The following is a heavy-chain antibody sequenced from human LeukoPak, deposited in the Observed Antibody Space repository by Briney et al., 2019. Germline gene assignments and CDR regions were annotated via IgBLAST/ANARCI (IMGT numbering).Heavy chain of an antibody. CDR2: IIPIFGTA. Sequence: ASVKVSCKASGGTFSSYAISWVRQAPGQGLEWMGRIIPIFGTANYAQKFQGRVTITTDESTSTAYMELSSLRSEDTAVYYCARDQDDYGDPFDYWGQGTLVTVSS. D-gene: IGHD4-17*01. CDR1: GGTFSSYA. CDR3: ARDQDDYGDPFDY. J-gene: IGHJ4*02. V-gene: IGHV1-69*05.